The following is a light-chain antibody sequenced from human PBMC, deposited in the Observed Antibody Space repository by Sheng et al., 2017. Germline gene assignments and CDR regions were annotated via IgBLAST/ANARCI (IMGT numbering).Light chain of an antibody. J-gene: IGLJ1*01. CDR1: KLGDKY. CDR3: QTWDYASASYV. V-gene: IGLV3-1*01. Sequence: SYELAQPPSVTVSPGQTATITCSGEKLGDKYACWYQQKAGRSPVLLIYQDFKRPTGIPERFSGSNSGDTATLTISGAQDVDEADYYCQTWDYASASYVIGSGT. CDR2: QDF.